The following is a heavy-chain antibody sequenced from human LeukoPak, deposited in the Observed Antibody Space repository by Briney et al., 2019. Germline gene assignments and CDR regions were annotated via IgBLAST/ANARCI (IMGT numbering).Heavy chain of an antibody. V-gene: IGHV1-69*06. CDR1: GGTFSSYA. Sequence: SVKVSCKASGGTFSSYAISWVRQAPGQGLEWMGGIIPVFGTSNYAQKFQGRVTMTEDTSADTAYMELSSLRSEDTAVYYCATEAADYGYDYWGQGTLVTVSS. J-gene: IGHJ4*02. D-gene: IGHD4-17*01. CDR3: ATEAADYGYDY. CDR2: IIPVFGTS.